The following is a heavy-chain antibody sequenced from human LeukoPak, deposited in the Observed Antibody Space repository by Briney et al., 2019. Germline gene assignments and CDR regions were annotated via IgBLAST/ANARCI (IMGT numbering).Heavy chain of an antibody. D-gene: IGHD3-3*01. J-gene: IGHJ4*02. Sequence: GGSLRLSCAASGFTFSSYAMSWVRQAPGKGLEWVSAISGSGGSTYYADSVKGRFTISRDNSKNTLYLQMNSLRAEDTAVYYCAKGTYYDFWSGYFDYWGQGTLVTVSS. CDR3: AKGTYYDFWSGYFDY. CDR2: ISGSGGST. CDR1: GFTFSSYA. V-gene: IGHV3-23*01.